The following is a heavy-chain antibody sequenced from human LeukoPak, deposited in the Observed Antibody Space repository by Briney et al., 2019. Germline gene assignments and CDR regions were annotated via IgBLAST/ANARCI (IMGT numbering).Heavy chain of an antibody. CDR1: GYTFTSYG. J-gene: IGHJ4*02. D-gene: IGHD5-18*01. V-gene: IGHV1-2*02. Sequence: ASVKVSCKASGYTFTSYGISWVRQAPGQGLEWMGWINPNSGATNYAQKFQGRVTMTRDTSVSTAYMELSTLRSDDTAVYYCASGGYKLDYWGQGTLVTVSS. CDR2: INPNSGAT. CDR3: ASGGYKLDY.